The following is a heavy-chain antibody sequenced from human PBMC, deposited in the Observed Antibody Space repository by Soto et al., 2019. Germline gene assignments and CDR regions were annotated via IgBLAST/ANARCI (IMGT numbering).Heavy chain of an antibody. D-gene: IGHD1-20*01. CDR2: ISYDGSNK. CDR3: AKGPNCNDRYYYYYGMDV. V-gene: IGHV3-30*18. J-gene: IGHJ6*02. CDR1: GFTFSSYG. Sequence: QVQLVESGGGVVQPGRSLRLSCAASGFTFSSYGMHWVRQAPGKGLEWVAVISYDGSNKYYADSVKGRFTISRDNSNNTLYLQMNSLRAEDTAVYYCAKGPNCNDRYYYYYGMDVWGQGTTVTVSS.